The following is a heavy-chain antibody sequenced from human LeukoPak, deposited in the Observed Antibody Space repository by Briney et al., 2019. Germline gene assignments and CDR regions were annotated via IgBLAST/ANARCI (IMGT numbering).Heavy chain of an antibody. CDR1: GGSISSGGYS. J-gene: IGHJ2*01. Sequence: PSETLSLTCAVSGGSISSGGYSWSWIRQPPGKGLEWIGYIYHSGSTYYNPSLKSRVTISVDRSKNQFSLKLSSVTAADTAVYYCARDPTGFYWYFDLWGRGTLVTVSS. CDR2: IYHSGST. V-gene: IGHV4-30-2*01. CDR3: ARDPTGFYWYFDL. D-gene: IGHD2-15*01.